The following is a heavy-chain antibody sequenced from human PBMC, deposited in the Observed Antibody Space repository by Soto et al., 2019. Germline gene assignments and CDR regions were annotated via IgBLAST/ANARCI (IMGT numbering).Heavy chain of an antibody. CDR3: ARFGGPGLSHNWFDI. V-gene: IGHV3-49*03. Sequence: GSLRLSCTPSGFTFGDFAMSWFRQAPGKGLEWVGFIKSKTYGGTTEYAASVRGQVTFSADKSITTAYLQWTSLKASDSAIYYCARFGGPGLSHNWFDIWGQGTLVTVSS. CDR1: GFTFGDFA. D-gene: IGHD3-3*01. J-gene: IGHJ5*02. CDR2: IKSKTYGGTT.